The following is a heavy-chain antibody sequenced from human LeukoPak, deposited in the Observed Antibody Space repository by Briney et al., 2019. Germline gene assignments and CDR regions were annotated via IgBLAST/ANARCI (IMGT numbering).Heavy chain of an antibody. D-gene: IGHD5-18*01. CDR1: GYTFTSYA. Sequence: ASVKVSCKASGYTFTSYAMNWVRRAPGQGLEWMGWISAYNGNTNYAQKLQGRVTMTTDTSTSTAYMELRSLRSDDTAVYYCARGTRGYSYGLEDYWGQGTLVTVSS. J-gene: IGHJ4*02. CDR2: ISAYNGNT. V-gene: IGHV1-18*01. CDR3: ARGTRGYSYGLEDY.